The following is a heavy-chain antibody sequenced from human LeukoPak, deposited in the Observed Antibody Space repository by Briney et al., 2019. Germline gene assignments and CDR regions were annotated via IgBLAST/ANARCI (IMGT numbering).Heavy chain of an antibody. CDR3: ARGVMPQLPDWFDP. D-gene: IGHD2-2*01. V-gene: IGHV3-21*01. CDR1: GFTFSSYS. J-gene: IGHJ5*02. CDR2: ISSGSSYI. Sequence: GGSLRLSCAASGFTFSSYSMSWVRQAPGKGLEWVSSISSGSSYIYYADSVKGRFTISRDNAKNSLYLQMNSLSAEDTAVYYCARGVMPQLPDWFDPWGQGTLVTVSS.